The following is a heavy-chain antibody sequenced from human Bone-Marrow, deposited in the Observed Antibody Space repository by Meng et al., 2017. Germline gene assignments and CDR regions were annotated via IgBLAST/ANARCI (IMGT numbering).Heavy chain of an antibody. J-gene: IGHJ6*02. D-gene: IGHD6-19*01. V-gene: IGHV3-30*04. CDR3: AKEEGGSSGWYGYYYYGMDV. CDR2: ISYDGSNK. Sequence: GESLKISCAASGFTFSSYAMHWVRQAPGKGLEWVAVISYDGSNKYYADSVKGRSTISRDNSKNTLYLQMNSLRAEDTALYYCAKEEGGSSGWYGYYYYGMDVWGQGTTVTVSS. CDR1: GFTFSSYA.